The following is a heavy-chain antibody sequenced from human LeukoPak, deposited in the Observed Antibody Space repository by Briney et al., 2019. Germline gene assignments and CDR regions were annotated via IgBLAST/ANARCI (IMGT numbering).Heavy chain of an antibody. CDR2: INHSGST. CDR3: ARRRLLWFGELPDFDY. CDR1: GGSFSGYY. J-gene: IGHJ4*02. V-gene: IGHV4-34*01. D-gene: IGHD3-10*01. Sequence: SETLSLTCAVYGGSFSGYYWSWIRQPPGKGLEWIGEINHSGSTNYNPSLKSRVTISVDTSKNQFSLKLSSVTAADTAVYYCARRRLLWFGELPDFDYWGQGTLVTVSS.